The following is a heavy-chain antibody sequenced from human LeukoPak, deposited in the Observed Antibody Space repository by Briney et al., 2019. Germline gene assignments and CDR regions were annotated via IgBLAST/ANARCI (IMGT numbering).Heavy chain of an antibody. D-gene: IGHD3-10*01. Sequence: PGGSLRLSCAASGFTFSSCYMHWVRQAPGRGLEYVSTIASDGTSTYYSTSVKGRVTTSRDNSQNTLFRQMGSLRPEDTAIYYCARSTRYFGSAMYYFDNWGQGTLVTVSS. J-gene: IGHJ4*02. CDR2: IASDGTST. V-gene: IGHV3-64*01. CDR3: ARSTRYFGSAMYYFDN. CDR1: GFTFSSCY.